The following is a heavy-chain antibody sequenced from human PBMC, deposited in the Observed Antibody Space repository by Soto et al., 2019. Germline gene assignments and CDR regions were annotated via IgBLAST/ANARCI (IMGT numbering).Heavy chain of an antibody. D-gene: IGHD3-10*01. J-gene: IGHJ4*02. CDR1: GYPFSNFD. CDR2: IRTDNVNA. V-gene: IGHV1-18*01. CDR3: AVGSGSLEF. Sequence: QVQLVQSGAEVKKPGASTKVSCRASGYPFSNFDVTWVRQAPGQGLEWMGWIRTDNVNADSAQKFQGRVTMTIDRSTSTASMDLKSLRSDDTAVYFCAVGSGSLEFWGQGTQVTVSS.